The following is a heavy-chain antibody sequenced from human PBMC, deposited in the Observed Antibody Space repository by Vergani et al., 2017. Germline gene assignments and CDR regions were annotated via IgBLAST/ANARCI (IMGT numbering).Heavy chain of an antibody. V-gene: IGHV1-69*12. D-gene: IGHD2-2*01. CDR3: VSGELYARDHYGVDV. CDR1: GGIFNDYG. Sequence: QVQVVQSGAEVKKPGSSVKVSCKASGGIFNDYGFSWVRQAPGHGLEWMGGTIPAFGSINYAQKFQDRVSMIADASTRTVYMELRSLRAEDTAVYYCVSGELYARDHYGVDVWGRGTTVTVSS. CDR2: TIPAFGSI. J-gene: IGHJ6*02.